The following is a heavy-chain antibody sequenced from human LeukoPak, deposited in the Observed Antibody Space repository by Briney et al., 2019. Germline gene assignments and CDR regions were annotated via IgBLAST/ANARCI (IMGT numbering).Heavy chain of an antibody. CDR3: ARALGYCSGGICYLDACDF. CDR2: VGSSRRQI. V-gene: IGHV3-21*06. CDR1: GFTFSSNS. J-gene: IGHJ3*01. D-gene: IGHD2-15*01. Sequence: GGSLRLSCSASGFTFSSNSMSWDRQAQGHGLEWVSSVGSSRRQIHYSVSVKGRFTISRDNGKTFLYLQMTSLRAVDSAVYYCARALGYCSGGICYLDACDFWGQGTIVTVSS.